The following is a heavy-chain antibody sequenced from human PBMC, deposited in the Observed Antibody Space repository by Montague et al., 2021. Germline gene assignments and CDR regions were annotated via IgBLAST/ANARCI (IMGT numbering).Heavy chain of an antibody. CDR2: VSHGERT. V-gene: IGHV4-38-2*02. CDR3: ARERDRYYYMDI. CDR1: RSLINSDYY. J-gene: IGHJ6*03. Sequence: SETLSLTCTVSRSLINSDYYCGWIRQPPGKGLEWMGSVSHGERTYYNPSLKSRVTISVDTSNNHFSLNLSSVTAADTAMYYCARERDRYYYMDIWGKGTTITVSS.